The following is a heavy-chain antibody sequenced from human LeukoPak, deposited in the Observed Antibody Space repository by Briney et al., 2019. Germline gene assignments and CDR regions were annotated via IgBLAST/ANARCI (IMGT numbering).Heavy chain of an antibody. V-gene: IGHV3-74*01. CDR3: AREGADCSGYPSYFFDY. D-gene: IGHD3-22*01. CDR1: GFTFSSYW. Sequence: GGSLRLSCAASGFTFSSYWMHWVRQAPGKGLVWVSRINTDGSSTTYADSVKGRFTISRDNAKNTLYLQMNSLRAEDTSVYYCAREGADCSGYPSYFFDYWGQGALVTVSS. J-gene: IGHJ4*02. CDR2: INTDGSST.